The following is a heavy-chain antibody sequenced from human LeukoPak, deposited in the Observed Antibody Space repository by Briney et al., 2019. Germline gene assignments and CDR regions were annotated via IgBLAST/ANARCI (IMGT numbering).Heavy chain of an antibody. Sequence: PGGSLRLSCAASGFTFSSYGMHWVRQAPGKGLEWVAVISYGGSNKYYADPVKGRFTISRDNSKNSLYLQMNSLRAEDTAVYYCANETPKGSMVRGVIRKPTDYWGQGTLVTVSS. CDR3: ANETPKGSMVRGVIRKPTDY. CDR2: ISYGGSNK. J-gene: IGHJ4*02. D-gene: IGHD3-10*01. V-gene: IGHV3-30*18. CDR1: GFTFSSYG.